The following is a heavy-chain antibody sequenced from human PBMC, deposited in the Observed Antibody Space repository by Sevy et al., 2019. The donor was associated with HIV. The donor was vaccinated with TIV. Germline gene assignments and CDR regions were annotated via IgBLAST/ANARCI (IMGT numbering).Heavy chain of an antibody. CDR2: ISSSSYI. CDR3: ARDDWNPRGYYYYGMDV. V-gene: IGHV3-21*01. J-gene: IGHJ6*02. D-gene: IGHD1-1*01. Sequence: GGSLRLSCAASGFTFSSYSMNWVRQAPGKGLEWVSSISSSSYIYYADSVKGRFTISRDNAKNSLYLQMNSLRAEDTAVYYCARDDWNPRGYYYYGMDVWGQGTTVTVSS. CDR1: GFTFSSYS.